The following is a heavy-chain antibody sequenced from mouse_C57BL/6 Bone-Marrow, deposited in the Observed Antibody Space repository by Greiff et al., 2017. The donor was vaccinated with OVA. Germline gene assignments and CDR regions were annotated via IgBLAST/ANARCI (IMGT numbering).Heavy chain of an antibody. CDR2: IDPADSYT. D-gene: IGHD1-1*01. V-gene: IGHV1-50*01. CDR1: GYTFTSYW. Sequence: VQLQQPGAELVKPGASVKLSCKASGYTFTSYWMQWVKQRPGQGLEWIGAIDPADSYTNYNHKFKGKATLTVDTSSSTAYMQLSSLTSEDSAIYPCASYHYGSSYDDWGQGTTLTVSS. CDR3: ASYHYGSSYDD. J-gene: IGHJ2*01.